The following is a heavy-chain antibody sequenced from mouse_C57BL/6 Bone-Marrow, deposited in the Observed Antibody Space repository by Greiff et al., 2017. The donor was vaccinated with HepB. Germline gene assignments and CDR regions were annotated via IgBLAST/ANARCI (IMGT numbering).Heavy chain of an antibody. CDR2: IYPGDGDT. D-gene: IGHD1-1*01. CDR1: GYAFSSSW. Sequence: VQLQQSGPELVKPGASVKISCKASGYAFSSSWMNWVKQRPGKGLEWIGRIYPGDGDTNYNGKFKGKATLTADKSSSTAYMQLSSLTSEDSAVYFCARAYYGSGGDYAMDYWGQGTSVTVSS. J-gene: IGHJ4*01. V-gene: IGHV1-82*01. CDR3: ARAYYGSGGDYAMDY.